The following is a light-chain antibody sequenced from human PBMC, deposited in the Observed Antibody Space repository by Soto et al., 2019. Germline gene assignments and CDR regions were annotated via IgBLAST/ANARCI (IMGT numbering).Light chain of an antibody. CDR3: QQYGSSPT. Sequence: EIVLTQSPGTLSLSPGERATLSCRASQSVSSSYLAWYQQKPGQGPRHLIYGASSRATGIPDRFSGSGSGTDFTLTISRLEPEDFAVYYCQQYGSSPTFGQGTRLEIK. CDR1: QSVSSSY. V-gene: IGKV3-20*01. J-gene: IGKJ5*01. CDR2: GAS.